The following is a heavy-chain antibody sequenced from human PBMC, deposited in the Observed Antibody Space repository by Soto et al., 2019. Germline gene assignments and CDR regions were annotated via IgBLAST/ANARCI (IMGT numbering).Heavy chain of an antibody. D-gene: IGHD2-2*01. Sequence: GGSLRLSCAASGFTFSSYSMNWVRQAPGKGLEWVSSISSSSSYIYYADSVKGRFTISRDNAKNSLYLQMNSLRAEDTAVYYCARVGSDIVVVPADGWGGQDYYYYMDVWGKGTTVTVSS. CDR2: ISSSSSYI. CDR1: GFTFSSYS. J-gene: IGHJ6*03. V-gene: IGHV3-21*01. CDR3: ARVGSDIVVVPADGWGGQDYYYYMDV.